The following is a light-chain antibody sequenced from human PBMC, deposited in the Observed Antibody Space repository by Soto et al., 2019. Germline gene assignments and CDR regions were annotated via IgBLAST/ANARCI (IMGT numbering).Light chain of an antibody. CDR2: GAS. J-gene: IGKJ1*01. CDR1: PSVSSSY. CDR3: QQYGSSPPWT. Sequence: EIVLTQSPGTLSLSPGERATLSCRASPSVSSSYLAWYQQKPGQAPRLLIYGASSRATGIPDRFSGSGSGTDFTLTISRLEPEDFAVYYCQQYGSSPPWTLGQGTKVEIK. V-gene: IGKV3-20*01.